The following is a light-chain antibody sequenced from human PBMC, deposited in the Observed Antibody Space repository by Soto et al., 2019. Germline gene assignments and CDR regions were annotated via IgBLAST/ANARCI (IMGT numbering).Light chain of an antibody. CDR2: GAS. V-gene: IGKV3-20*01. CDR3: QQYASSPLP. CDR1: QSVGRDY. J-gene: IGKJ4*01. Sequence: EIVLTQSPGTLSLSPGERVTLSCRASQSVGRDYLAWYQQKPGQAPRLLIYGASSRATGIPDRFSGSGSGTDFTLTISRLEPEDFAEFYCQQYASSPLPFGGGTKVEIK.